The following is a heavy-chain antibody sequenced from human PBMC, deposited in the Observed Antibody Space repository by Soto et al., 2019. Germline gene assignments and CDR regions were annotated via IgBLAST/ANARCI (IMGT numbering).Heavy chain of an antibody. V-gene: IGHV4-59*01. D-gene: IGHD3-10*01. CDR2: IYYSGST. CDR3: ARVRYYYGSGSYYVDY. J-gene: IGHJ4*02. CDR1: GGSISSYY. Sequence: SETLSLTCTVSGGSISSYYWIWIRQPPGKGLEWIGYIYYSGSTNYNPSLKSRVTISVDTSKNQFSLKLSSVTAADTAVYYCARVRYYYGSGSYYVDYWGQGTLVTVSS.